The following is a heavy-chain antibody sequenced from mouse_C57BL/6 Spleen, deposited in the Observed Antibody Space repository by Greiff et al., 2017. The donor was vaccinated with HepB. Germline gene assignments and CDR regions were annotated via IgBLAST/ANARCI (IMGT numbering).Heavy chain of an antibody. V-gene: IGHV5-4*03. D-gene: IGHD1-1*01. Sequence: EVKLVESGGGLVKPGGSLKLSCAASGFTFSSYAMSWVRQTPEKRLEWVATISDGGSYTYYPDNVKGRFTISRDNAKNNLYLQMSHLKSEDTAMYYCARGGYGSREDWFAYWGQGTLVTVSA. CDR3: ARGGYGSREDWFAY. J-gene: IGHJ3*01. CDR2: ISDGGSYT. CDR1: GFTFSSYA.